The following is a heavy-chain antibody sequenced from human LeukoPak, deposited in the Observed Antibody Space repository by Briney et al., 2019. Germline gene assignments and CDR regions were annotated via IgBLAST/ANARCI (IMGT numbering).Heavy chain of an antibody. D-gene: IGHD3-16*01. Sequence: PGRSLRLSCAASGFTFDDYAMHWVRQAPGKGLEWVSGISWNSGSTGYADSVKGRFTISRDNAENSLYLQMNSLRAEDMALYYCAKDRGAMLYYFDYWGQGTLVTVSS. CDR1: GFTFDDYA. V-gene: IGHV3-9*03. CDR3: AKDRGAMLYYFDY. J-gene: IGHJ4*02. CDR2: ISWNSGST.